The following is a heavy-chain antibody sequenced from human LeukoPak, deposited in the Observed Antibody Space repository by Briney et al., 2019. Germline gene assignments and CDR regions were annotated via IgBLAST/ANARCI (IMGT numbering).Heavy chain of an antibody. CDR1: GFTFSSYA. D-gene: IGHD2-2*01. J-gene: IGHJ4*02. CDR2: ISGSGGST. Sequence: GGSLRLSCAASGFTFSSYAMSWVRQAPGKGLEWVSAISGSGGSTYYADSVKGRFTISRDNSKNTLYLQMNSLRAEDTAVYYCAKRGYCSSTSCYRNFDYWGQGTLVTVSS. CDR3: AKRGYCSSTSCYRNFDY. V-gene: IGHV3-23*01.